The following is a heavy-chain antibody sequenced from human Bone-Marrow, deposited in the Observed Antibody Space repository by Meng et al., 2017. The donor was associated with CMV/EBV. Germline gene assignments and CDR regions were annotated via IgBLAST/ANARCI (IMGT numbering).Heavy chain of an antibody. J-gene: IGHJ4*02. Sequence: GESLKISCAASGFTFSSYAMSWVRQAPGKGLEWVSVIYSGGSSTYYADSVKGRFTISRDNSENMVYVQMNSLRAEDTAVYYCAKSYYGSGSNPIDYWGQGTLVTVSS. CDR1: GFTFSSYA. V-gene: IGHV3-23*03. D-gene: IGHD3-10*01. CDR3: AKSYYGSGSNPIDY. CDR2: IYSGGSST.